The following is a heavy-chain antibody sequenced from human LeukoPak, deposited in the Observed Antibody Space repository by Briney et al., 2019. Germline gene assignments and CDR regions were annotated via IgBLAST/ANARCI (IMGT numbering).Heavy chain of an antibody. CDR3: ARDVVPAAKYYYYGMDV. CDR1: GFTFSSYS. CDR2: IWYDGSNK. Sequence: GGSLRLSCAASGFTFSSYSMPWVRQAPGKGLEWVAVIWYDGSNKYYADSVKGRFTISRDNSKNTLYLQMNSLRAEDTAVYYCARDVVPAAKYYYYGMDVWGQGTTVTVSS. J-gene: IGHJ6*02. V-gene: IGHV3-33*08. D-gene: IGHD2-2*01.